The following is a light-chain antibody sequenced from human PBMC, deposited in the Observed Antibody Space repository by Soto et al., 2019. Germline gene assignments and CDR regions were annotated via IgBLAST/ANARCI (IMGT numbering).Light chain of an antibody. J-gene: IGKJ2*01. CDR2: KAS. CDR1: QSISSW. V-gene: IGKV1-5*03. Sequence: DIQMTQSPSTLSASVGDRVTITCRASQSISSWLAWYQQKPGKAPKLLIYKASSLESGVPSRFSGSGSGTEFTLTISSLQPDDFATYYCKSGNTFGQGTKLEIK. CDR3: KSGNT.